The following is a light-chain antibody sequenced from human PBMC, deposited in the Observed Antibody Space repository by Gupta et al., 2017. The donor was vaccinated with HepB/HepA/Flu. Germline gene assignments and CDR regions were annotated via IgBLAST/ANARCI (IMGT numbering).Light chain of an antibody. CDR3: LSADSSGNFWV. Sequence: SYELTQPPSMSVSPGQTARTTCSGDAFPKQYGYWYQQKAGQAPVQVIYKDDERPSGIPERVSGSSSGTTVTLTMSGVQAEDEADYFCLSADSSGNFWVFGGGTKVTVL. V-gene: IGLV3-25*02. J-gene: IGLJ3*02. CDR2: KDD. CDR1: AFPKQY.